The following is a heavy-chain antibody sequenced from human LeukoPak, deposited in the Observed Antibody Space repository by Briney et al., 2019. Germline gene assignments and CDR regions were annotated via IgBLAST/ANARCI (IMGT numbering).Heavy chain of an antibody. V-gene: IGHV1-2*02. CDR3: ATDLGGNLGTLGY. CDR1: GYTFTGYY. J-gene: IGHJ4*02. CDR2: INPNSGGT. D-gene: IGHD1-14*01. Sequence: ASVKVSCKASGYTFTGYYMHWVRQAPGQGLEWMGWINPNSGGTNYAQKFQGRVTMARDTSISTAYMELSRLRSDDTAVYYCATDLGGNLGTLGYWGQGTLVTVSS.